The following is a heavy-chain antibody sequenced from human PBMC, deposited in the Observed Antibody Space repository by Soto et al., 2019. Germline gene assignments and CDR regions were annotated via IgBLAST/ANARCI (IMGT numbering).Heavy chain of an antibody. J-gene: IGHJ4*02. D-gene: IGHD3-3*01. CDR2: TCYRSKWYN. CDR1: GDSVSSNSAA. V-gene: IGHV6-1*01. CDR3: ARDRFDFWSGYYRYYFDY. Sequence: SQTLLLTCAISGDSVSSNSAAWNWIRQSPSRGLEWLGRTCYRSKWYNDYAVSVKSRITINPDTSKNQFSLQLNSVNPEDTAVYYCARDRFDFWSGYYRYYFDYWGQGTLVTVS.